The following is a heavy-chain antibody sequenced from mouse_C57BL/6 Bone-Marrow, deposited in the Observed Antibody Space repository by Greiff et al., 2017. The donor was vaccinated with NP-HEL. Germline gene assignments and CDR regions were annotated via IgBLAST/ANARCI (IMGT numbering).Heavy chain of an antibody. Sequence: EVQGVESGGDLVKPGGSLKLSCAASGFTFSSYGMSWVRQTPDKRLEWVATISSGGSYTYYPDSVKGRFTISRDNAKNTLYLQMSSLKSEDTAMYYCARLRLVYAMDYWGQGTSVTVSS. CDR3: ARLRLVYAMDY. V-gene: IGHV5-6*01. D-gene: IGHD2-12*01. J-gene: IGHJ4*01. CDR2: ISSGGSYT. CDR1: GFTFSSYG.